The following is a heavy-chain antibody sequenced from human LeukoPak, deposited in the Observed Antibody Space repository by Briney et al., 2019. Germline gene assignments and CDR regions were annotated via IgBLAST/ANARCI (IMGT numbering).Heavy chain of an antibody. Sequence: PGRSLRLSCAASGFTFSSYGMHWVRQAPGKGLEWVAGIWYDGSNKYYADSVKGRFTISRDNSKNTLYLQMNSLRAEDTAVYYCAKSDDSSGSVDAFDIWGQGTMVTVSS. CDR2: IWYDGSNK. D-gene: IGHD3-22*01. J-gene: IGHJ3*02. CDR3: AKSDDSSGSVDAFDI. V-gene: IGHV3-33*06. CDR1: GFTFSSYG.